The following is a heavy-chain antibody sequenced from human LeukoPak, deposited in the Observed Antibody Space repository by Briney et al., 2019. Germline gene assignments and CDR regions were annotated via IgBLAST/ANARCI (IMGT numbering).Heavy chain of an antibody. V-gene: IGHV4-59*08. CDR3: AGLDYYGSGSYYNVNAFDI. Sequence: SSETLSLTCTVSGGSISSYYWSWIRQPPGKGLEWIGYIYYSGSTNYNPSLKSRVTISVDTSKNQFSLKLSSVTAADTAVYYCAGLDYYGSGSYYNVNAFDIWGQGTMVTVSS. CDR2: IYYSGST. CDR1: GGSISSYY. J-gene: IGHJ3*02. D-gene: IGHD3-10*01.